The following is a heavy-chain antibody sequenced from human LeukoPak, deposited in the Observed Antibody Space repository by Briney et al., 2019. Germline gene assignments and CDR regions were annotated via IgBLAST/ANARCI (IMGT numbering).Heavy chain of an antibody. D-gene: IGHD3-22*01. V-gene: IGHV3-23*01. J-gene: IGHJ6*04. CDR2: ISGSGGST. CDR3: AKADGSGWRDYYYGMDV. Sequence: GGSLRLSCAASGFTFSSYAMSWVRQAPGKGLEWVSAISGSGGSTYYADSVKGRFTISRDNSKNTLYMQMNSLRAEDTAVYYCAKADGSGWRDYYYGMDVWGKGTTVTVSS. CDR1: GFTFSSYA.